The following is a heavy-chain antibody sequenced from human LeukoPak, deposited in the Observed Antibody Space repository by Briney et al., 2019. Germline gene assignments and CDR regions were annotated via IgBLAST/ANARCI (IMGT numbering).Heavy chain of an antibody. CDR1: GFTFSSYA. V-gene: IGHV3-23*01. Sequence: GGSLRLSCAGSGFTFSSYAMSWVRQAPGKGLEWVSAISGSGGSTYYADSVKGRFTISRDNSKNTLYLQMNSLRAEDTAVYYCAKVGIVGATGALTYFDYWGQGTLVTVSS. D-gene: IGHD1-26*01. CDR2: ISGSGGST. CDR3: AKVGIVGATGALTYFDY. J-gene: IGHJ4*02.